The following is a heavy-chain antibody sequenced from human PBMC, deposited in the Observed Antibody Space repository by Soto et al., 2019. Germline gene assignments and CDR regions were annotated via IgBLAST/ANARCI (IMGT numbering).Heavy chain of an antibody. CDR3: AREGSSSWYEKDYYYGMDV. Sequence: QVQLQESGPGLVKPSETLSLTCTVSGGSVSSGSYYWSWIRQPPGKGLEWFGYIYYSGSTNYNPSLKSRVTISVDTSKNQFSLKLSSVTAADTAVYYCAREGSSSWYEKDYYYGMDVWGQGTTVTVSS. V-gene: IGHV4-61*01. CDR1: GGSVSSGSYY. CDR2: IYYSGST. D-gene: IGHD6-13*01. J-gene: IGHJ6*02.